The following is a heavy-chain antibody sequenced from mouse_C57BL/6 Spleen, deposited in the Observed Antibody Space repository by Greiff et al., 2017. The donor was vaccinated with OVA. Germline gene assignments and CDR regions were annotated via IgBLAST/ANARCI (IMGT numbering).Heavy chain of an antibody. V-gene: IGHV3-6*01. J-gene: IGHJ2*01. CDR1: GYSITSGYS. CDR3: ARDGYSYFDY. D-gene: IGHD2-3*01. CDR2: ISYDGSN. Sequence: EVKLMESGPGLVKPSQSLSLTCSVTGYSITSGYSWNWIRQFPGNKLEWMGYISYDGSNNYNPSLKNRISITRDTSKNQFFLKLNSVTTEDTATYYCARDGYSYFDYWGQGTTLTVSS.